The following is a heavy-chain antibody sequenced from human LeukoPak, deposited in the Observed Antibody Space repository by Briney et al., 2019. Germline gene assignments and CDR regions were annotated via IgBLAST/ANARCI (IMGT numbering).Heavy chain of an antibody. V-gene: IGHV3-30*04. CDR1: GFTFSSYA. D-gene: IGHD1-7*01. Sequence: QPGGSLRLSCAASGFTFSSYAMHWVRQAPGKGLEWVAVISYDGSNKYYADSVKGRFTISRDNSKNTLYLQMNSLRAEDTAVYYCARDLEFITGTTCYWGQGTLVTVSS. J-gene: IGHJ4*02. CDR3: ARDLEFITGTTCY. CDR2: ISYDGSNK.